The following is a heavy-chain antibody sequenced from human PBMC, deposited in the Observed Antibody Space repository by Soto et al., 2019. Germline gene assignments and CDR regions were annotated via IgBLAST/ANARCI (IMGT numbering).Heavy chain of an antibody. D-gene: IGHD2-15*01. J-gene: IGHJ4*02. CDR1: GFTFSSYS. Sequence: EVQLVESGGGLVKPGGSLRLSCAASGFTFSSYSMNWVRQAPGKGLEWVSSTSSASTSIYYADSVKGRFTISRDNAKNSLYLQMNSLGAEDTAVYYCARARGSATGYDDYWGQGTLVTVSS. CDR3: ARARGSATGYDDY. V-gene: IGHV3-21*01. CDR2: TSSASTSI.